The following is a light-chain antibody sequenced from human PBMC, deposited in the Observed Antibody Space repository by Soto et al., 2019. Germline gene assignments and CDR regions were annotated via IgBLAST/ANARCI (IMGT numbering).Light chain of an antibody. CDR3: KQSNRLPNT. CDR2: GAL. V-gene: IGKV3D-15*01. Sequence: EVAVSQSPSTLSVSPGERATLSCRASQFVSRNLAWYQQKPGKAPSLLIYGALTMAPGIPARFIGSGSGTEFTLTISSLQSEDFAVYYCKQSNRLPNTFG. CDR1: QFVSRN. J-gene: IGKJ5*01.